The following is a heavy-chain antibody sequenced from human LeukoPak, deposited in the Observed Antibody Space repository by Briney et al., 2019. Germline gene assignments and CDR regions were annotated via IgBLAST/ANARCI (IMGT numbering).Heavy chain of an antibody. CDR3: ARGDRDFWSGYYTEYYYYGMDV. D-gene: IGHD3-3*01. V-gene: IGHV4-4*02. CDR1: GGSISSSNW. J-gene: IGHJ6*02. Sequence: PSETLSLTCAVSGGSISSSNWWSWVRQPPGKGLEWIGEIYHSGSTNYNPSLKSRVTISVDKSKNQFSLKLSSVTAADTAVYYCARGDRDFWSGYYTEYYYYGMDVWGQGTTVTVSS. CDR2: IYHSGST.